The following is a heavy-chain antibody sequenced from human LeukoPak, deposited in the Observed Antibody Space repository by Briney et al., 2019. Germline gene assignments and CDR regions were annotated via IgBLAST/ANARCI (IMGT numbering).Heavy chain of an antibody. D-gene: IGHD3-10*01. J-gene: IGHJ5*02. Sequence: PGGSLRLSCAASGFTFSSYSMNWVRQAPGKGLEWVSYISSSGSTIYYADSVKGRFTISRDNAKNSLYLQMNSLRAEDTAVYYCAKKYGSGSYYRGWFDPWGQGTLVTVSS. V-gene: IGHV3-48*04. CDR1: GFTFSSYS. CDR2: ISSSGSTI. CDR3: AKKYGSGSYYRGWFDP.